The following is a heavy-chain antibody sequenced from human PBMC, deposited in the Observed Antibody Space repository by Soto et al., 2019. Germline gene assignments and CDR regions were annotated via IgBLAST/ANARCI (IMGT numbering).Heavy chain of an antibody. CDR3: ARGGISSSSVYYYGMDV. Sequence: ASVKVSCKPSGYTFTSYYMHWVRQAPGQGLEWMGIINPSGGSTSYAQKFQGRVTMTRDTSTSTVYMELSSLRSEDMAVYYCARGGISSSSVYYYGMDVWGQGTTVTVSS. J-gene: IGHJ6*02. CDR1: GYTFTSYY. D-gene: IGHD6-6*01. V-gene: IGHV1-46*01. CDR2: INPSGGST.